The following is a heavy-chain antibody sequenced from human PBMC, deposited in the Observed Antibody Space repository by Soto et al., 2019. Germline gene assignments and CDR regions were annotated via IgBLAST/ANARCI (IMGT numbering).Heavy chain of an antibody. J-gene: IGHJ4*02. CDR1: GFTFDDYA. V-gene: IGHV3-9*01. CDR3: AKGPIITMVREVGVEWYFDY. CDR2: ISWNSGSI. D-gene: IGHD3-10*01. Sequence: GGSLRLSCAASGFTFDDYAMHWVRQAPGKGLEWVSGISWNSGSIGYADSVKGRFTISRDNAKNSLYLQMNSLRAEDTALYYCAKGPIITMVREVGVEWYFDYWGQGTLVTVSS.